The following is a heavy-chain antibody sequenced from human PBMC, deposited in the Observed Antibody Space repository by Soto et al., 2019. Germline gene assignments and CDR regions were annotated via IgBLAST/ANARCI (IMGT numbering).Heavy chain of an antibody. CDR1: GYSFTSYW. CDR2: IYPGDSDT. D-gene: IGHD3-3*01. Sequence: PGESLKISCKGSGYSFTSYWIGWVRQMPGKGLEWMGIIYPGDSDTRYSPSFQGQVTISADKSISTAYLQWSSLKASDTAMYYCARHAAYYDFWSGSVYGMDVWGQGTTVPVSS. V-gene: IGHV5-51*01. CDR3: ARHAAYYDFWSGSVYGMDV. J-gene: IGHJ6*02.